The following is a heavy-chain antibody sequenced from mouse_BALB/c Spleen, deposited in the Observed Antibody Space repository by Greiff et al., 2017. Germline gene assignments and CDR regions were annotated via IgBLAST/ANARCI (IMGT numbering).Heavy chain of an antibody. CDR3: ARKGYDYDVRAWFAY. D-gene: IGHD2-4*01. V-gene: IGHV5-9-4*01. Sequence: EVMLVESGGGLVKPGGSLKLSCAASGFTFSSYAMSWVRQSPEKRLEWVAEISSGGSYTYYPDTVTGRFTISRDNAKNTLYLEMSSLRSEDTAMYYCARKGYDYDVRAWFAYWGQGTLVTVSA. CDR1: GFTFSSYA. CDR2: ISSGGSYT. J-gene: IGHJ3*01.